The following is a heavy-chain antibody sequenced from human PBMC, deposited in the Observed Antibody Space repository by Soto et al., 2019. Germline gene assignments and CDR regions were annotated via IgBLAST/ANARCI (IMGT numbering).Heavy chain of an antibody. V-gene: IGHV3-48*03. CDR3: ARDRAAGGY. Sequence: EVQLVESGGGLVQPGGSLRLSCVASGFSFDYYEMNWVRQAPGKGLEWVAYINSGGSTIHYADSVRGRFTVSRDNAKNSLYLQMNSLRVEDTAIYYCARDRAAGGYWGQGTLVTVSS. CDR2: INSGGSTI. D-gene: IGHD6-13*01. CDR1: GFSFDYYE. J-gene: IGHJ4*02.